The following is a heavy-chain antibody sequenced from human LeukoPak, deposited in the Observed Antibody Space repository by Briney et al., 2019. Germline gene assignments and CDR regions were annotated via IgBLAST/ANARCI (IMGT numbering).Heavy chain of an antibody. CDR1: GDSVSSNSAA. CDR3: AREVGGTRSPFDY. J-gene: IGHJ4*02. Sequence: SQTLSLNSAMSGDSVSSNSAAGNWIRQSPSRGLEWLGRTYYRSKWYNDYAVSVKSRITINPDTSKNQFSLQLNSVTPEDTAVYYCAREVGGTRSPFDYWAQGTLVTVSS. CDR2: TYYRSKWYN. D-gene: IGHD3-16*01. V-gene: IGHV6-1*01.